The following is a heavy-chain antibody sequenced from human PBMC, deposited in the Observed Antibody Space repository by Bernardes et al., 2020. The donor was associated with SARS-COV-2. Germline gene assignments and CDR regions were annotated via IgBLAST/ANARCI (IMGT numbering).Heavy chain of an antibody. Sequence: ASVKVSCKASGYTFTSYGISWVRQAPGQGLEWMGWISAYNGNTNYAQKLQGRVTMTTDTSTSTAYMELRSLRSDDTAVYYCARQREAQIYYYYYGMDVWGQGTTVTVSS. CDR3: ARQREAQIYYYYYGMDV. J-gene: IGHJ6*02. CDR2: ISAYNGNT. CDR1: GYTFTSYG. D-gene: IGHD6-25*01. V-gene: IGHV1-18*04.